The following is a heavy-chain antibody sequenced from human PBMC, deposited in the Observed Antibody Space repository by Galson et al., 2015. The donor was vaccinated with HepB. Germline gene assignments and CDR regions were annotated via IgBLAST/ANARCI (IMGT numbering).Heavy chain of an antibody. J-gene: IGHJ4*02. Sequence: SLRLSCAASGFTFSSYAMSWVRQAPGKGLEWVSSISGSEGSTYYADSVKGRFSISRDNSKNTLYLQMNGLRAEDTAVYYCAKTYSSSSYHFDYWGQGTLVTVSS. V-gene: IGHV3-23*01. CDR3: AKTYSSSSYHFDY. D-gene: IGHD6-13*01. CDR2: ISGSEGST. CDR1: GFTFSSYA.